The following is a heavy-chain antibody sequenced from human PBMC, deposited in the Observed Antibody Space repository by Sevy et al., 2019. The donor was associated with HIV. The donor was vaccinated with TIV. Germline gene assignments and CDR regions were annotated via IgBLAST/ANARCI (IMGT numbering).Heavy chain of an antibody. Sequence: GGSLRLSCTVSGFIFGDYDMHWVRQAPGKGLEWVSLILDRGDQTFYGESVKGRATISGENAKNTLYLQMSRLRHEDTAVYYCVGEPPAGGHGNYHYGLDLWGQGTTVTVSS. CDR1: GFIFGDYD. CDR3: VGEPPAGGHGNYHYGLDL. D-gene: IGHD3-16*01. CDR2: ILDRGDQT. V-gene: IGHV3-30*03. J-gene: IGHJ6*02.